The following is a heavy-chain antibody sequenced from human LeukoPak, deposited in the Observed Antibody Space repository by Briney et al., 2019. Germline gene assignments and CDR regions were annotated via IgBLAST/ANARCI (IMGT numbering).Heavy chain of an antibody. J-gene: IGHJ4*02. CDR2: ISSSSGSSSTI. Sequence: GGSLRLSCAASGFTFSDYAMNWVRQAPGKGLEWVSYISSSSGSSSTIYYIDSVMGRFTISRDNAKNSLFLQMNSPRAEDTADYYCLGSNIAVVWGQGALVTVSS. CDR3: LGSNIAVV. CDR1: GFTFSDYA. D-gene: IGHD6-19*01. V-gene: IGHV3-48*04.